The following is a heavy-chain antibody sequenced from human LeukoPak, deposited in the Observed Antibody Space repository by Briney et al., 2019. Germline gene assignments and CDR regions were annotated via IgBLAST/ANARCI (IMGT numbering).Heavy chain of an antibody. V-gene: IGHV1-69*04. CDR2: IIPILGIA. CDR3: ARDREGYFDWLSNEGGGSFDY. D-gene: IGHD3-9*01. CDR1: GGTFSSYA. J-gene: IGHJ4*02. Sequence: ASVKVSCKASGGTFSSYAISWVRQAPGQGLEWMGRIIPILGIANYAQKFQGRVTITADKSTSTAYMELSSLRSEDTAVYYCARDREGYFDWLSNEGGGSFDYWGQGTLVTVSS.